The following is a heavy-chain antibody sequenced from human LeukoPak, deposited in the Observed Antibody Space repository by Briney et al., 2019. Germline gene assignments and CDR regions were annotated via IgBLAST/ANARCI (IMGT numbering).Heavy chain of an antibody. CDR1: GGSFSGYY. CDR3: ARGGDGQQLVLVY. V-gene: IGHV4-34*01. Sequence: PSETLSLTCAVYGGSFSGYYWTWLRQPPGKGLEWIGEINHSGSSNYNPSLKSRVTISADTAKSQFSLKLSSVTAADTAVYYCARGGDGQQLVLVYWGQGTLVTVSS. J-gene: IGHJ4*02. CDR2: INHSGSS. D-gene: IGHD6-13*01.